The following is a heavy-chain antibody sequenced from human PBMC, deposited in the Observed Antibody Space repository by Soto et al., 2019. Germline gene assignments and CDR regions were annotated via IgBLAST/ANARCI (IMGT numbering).Heavy chain of an antibody. D-gene: IGHD3-22*01. V-gene: IGHV1-69*13. J-gene: IGHJ6*02. CDR2: IIPIFGTA. Sequence: GASVKVSCKASGGTFSSYAISWVRQAPGQGLEWMGGIIPIFGTANYAQKFQGRVTITADESTSTAYMELSSLRSEDTAVYYCARDPYYYDSSGYYSSGMDVWGPGTTVTVSS. CDR3: ARDPYYYDSSGYYSSGMDV. CDR1: GGTFSSYA.